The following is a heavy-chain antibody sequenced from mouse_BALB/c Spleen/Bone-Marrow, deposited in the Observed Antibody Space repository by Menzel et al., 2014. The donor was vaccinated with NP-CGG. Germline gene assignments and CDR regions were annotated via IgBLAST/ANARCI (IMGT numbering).Heavy chain of an antibody. CDR1: GYDFTSYW. CDR2: IYPGSGST. CDR3: ARFSQLGLLAY. V-gene: IGHV1-55*01. J-gene: IGHJ3*01. D-gene: IGHD3-1*01. Sequence: VQLQQSGAELVKLGTSVKLSCKASGYDFTSYWINWVKLRPGQGLEWIGDIYPGSGSTNYNEKFKSKATLTVDTSSSTAYMQLSSLASEDSALYYCARFSQLGLLAYWGQGTLVTVSA.